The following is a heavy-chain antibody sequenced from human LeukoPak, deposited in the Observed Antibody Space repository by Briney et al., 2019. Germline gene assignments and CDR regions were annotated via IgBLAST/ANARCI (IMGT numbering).Heavy chain of an antibody. CDR1: GGSFSGYY. V-gene: IGHV4-34*01. Sequence: SETLSLTCAVYGGSFSGYYWSWIRQPPEMGLEWIGQIYHSGSTKYNGSLKSRVTISVDTSKNQFSLKLNSVTAADTAVYYCARGLFDMNTIRPFPFDLGGQGTLVTVSS. D-gene: IGHD5-24*01. CDR2: IYHSGST. CDR3: ARGLFDMNTIRPFPFDL. J-gene: IGHJ4*02.